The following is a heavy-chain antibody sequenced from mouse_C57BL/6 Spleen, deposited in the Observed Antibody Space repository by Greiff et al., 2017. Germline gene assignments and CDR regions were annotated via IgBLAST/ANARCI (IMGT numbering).Heavy chain of an antibody. CDR1: GYTFTSYW. V-gene: IGHV1-61*01. J-gene: IGHJ3*01. CDR3: ARSRVYYGSSHLAY. D-gene: IGHD1-1*01. CDR2: IYPSDSET. Sequence: VQLQQPGAELVRPGSSVKLSCKASGYTFTSYWMDWVKQRPGQGLEWIGNIYPSDSETHYNQKFKDKATLTVDKSSSTAYMQLSSLTSEDSAVYYCARSRVYYGSSHLAYWGQGTLVTVSA.